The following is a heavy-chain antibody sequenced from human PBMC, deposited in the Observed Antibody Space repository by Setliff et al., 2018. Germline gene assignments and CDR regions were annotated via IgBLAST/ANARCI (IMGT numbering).Heavy chain of an antibody. J-gene: IGHJ4*02. CDR3: AREAPPNRGSGSGWYGDF. V-gene: IGHV1-69*05. CDR2: IIPVVGTP. Sequence: ASVKVSCKASGGILRSYSLNWVRQAPGQGLEWMGGIIPVVGTPNYAQKFQGRVTIYTDESTTTSYMELSSLRAEDTAVYYCAREAPPNRGSGSGWYGDFWGQGTLVTVS. D-gene: IGHD6-19*01. CDR1: GGILRSYS.